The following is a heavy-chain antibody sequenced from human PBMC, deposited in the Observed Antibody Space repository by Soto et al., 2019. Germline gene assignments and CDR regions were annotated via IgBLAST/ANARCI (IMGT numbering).Heavy chain of an antibody. V-gene: IGHV4-30-4*01. CDR1: GDSISSGNKY. J-gene: IGHJ6*02. Sequence: QVQLRESGPGLVMPSQTLSLTCTVSGDSISSGNKYWSWIRQPPGKGLEWIGYIFSSGTTYYNPSRKSRLTMSLDTSQNQFSLKLNSVTDADTAVYYCARVPSPFDYYYAMDVWGQGTTVTVSS. CDR3: ARVPSPFDYYYAMDV. D-gene: IGHD3-16*01. CDR2: IFSSGTT.